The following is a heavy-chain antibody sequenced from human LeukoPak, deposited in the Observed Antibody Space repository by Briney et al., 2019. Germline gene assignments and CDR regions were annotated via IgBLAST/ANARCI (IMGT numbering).Heavy chain of an antibody. CDR3: ATSSGGSDHDYSDY. J-gene: IGHJ4*02. V-gene: IGHV3-33*01. D-gene: IGHD1-26*01. CDR2: IWYDGSKK. Sequence: GGSLRLSCAVSGLPFNTYGMHWVRQAPGKGLEWVAVIWYDGSKKYYADSVKGRFTISRDNSKNILYLQMSSLSAEDTAVYYCATSSGGSDHDYSDYWGQGTLVTVSS. CDR1: GLPFNTYG.